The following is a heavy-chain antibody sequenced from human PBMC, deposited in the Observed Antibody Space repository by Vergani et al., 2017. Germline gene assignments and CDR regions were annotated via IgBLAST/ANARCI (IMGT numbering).Heavy chain of an antibody. CDR3: ARGRASSGHYYYHYMDV. CDR1: GGSISSGSYY. D-gene: IGHD3-22*01. V-gene: IGHV4-61*02. Sequence: QVQLQESGPGLVKPSQTLSLTCTVSGGSISSGSYYWSWIRQPAGKGLEWIGRMYISGSTKYNPSLKSRVTMSVDTSKNQFSLKLSSVTAGDTAVYYCARGRASSGHYYYHYMDVWGKGTTVTVSS. CDR2: MYISGST. J-gene: IGHJ6*03.